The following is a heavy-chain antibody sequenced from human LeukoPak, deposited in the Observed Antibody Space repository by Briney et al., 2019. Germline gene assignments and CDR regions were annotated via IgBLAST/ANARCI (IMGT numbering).Heavy chain of an antibody. CDR2: INQDGSEI. V-gene: IGHV3-7*01. Sequence: GGSLRLSCAASAFTFSNYWMSWVRQAPGKGLEWVANINQDGSEIYYVDSVKGRFTISRDNAKNSLYLQINSVRADDTAVYYCARDQGSMIVVRTTSWYFDLWGRGTLVTVSS. J-gene: IGHJ2*01. D-gene: IGHD3-22*01. CDR3: ARDQGSMIVVRTTSWYFDL. CDR1: AFTFSNYW.